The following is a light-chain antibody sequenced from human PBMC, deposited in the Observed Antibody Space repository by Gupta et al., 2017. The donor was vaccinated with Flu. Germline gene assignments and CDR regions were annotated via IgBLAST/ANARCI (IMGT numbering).Light chain of an antibody. Sequence: TVTISCTGTCWNVGWTFVSSYQQVPGRTPTLLMCEKNSRPSWIPDRFSGSQYGRSDTLTISGLQDGDEAAYYCGTSDDRRSAVVFGGGTKLTVL. CDR3: GTSDDRRSAVV. J-gene: IGLJ3*02. CDR2: EKN. V-gene: IGLV1-51*02. CDR1: CWNVGWTF.